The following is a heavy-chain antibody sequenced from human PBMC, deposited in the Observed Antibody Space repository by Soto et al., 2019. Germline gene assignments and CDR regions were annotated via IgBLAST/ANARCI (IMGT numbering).Heavy chain of an antibody. D-gene: IGHD3-9*01. J-gene: IGHJ4*02. CDR1: GGTFGRYT. CDR2: ILPVLGNT. Sequence: QVQLVQSGPQVKKPGSSVKVSCTASGGTFGRYTISWVLQAPGQGLEWMGGILPVLGNTNVAQRLQDRLTFTADESTSTAYLELSSLRPEDTAVYYCARGCVVLTGTNAPLAHWGQGILVTVSS. V-gene: IGHV1-69*16. CDR3: ARGCVVLTGTNAPLAH.